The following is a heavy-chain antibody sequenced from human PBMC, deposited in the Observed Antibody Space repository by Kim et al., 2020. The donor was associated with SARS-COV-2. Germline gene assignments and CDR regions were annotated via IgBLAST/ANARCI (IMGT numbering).Heavy chain of an antibody. CDR1: GGSISSYY. CDR3: ARDRYDYVWGSYRREPHFD. CDR2: IYYSGST. Sequence: SQTLSLTCTVSGGSISSYYWSWIRQPPGKGLEWIGYIYYSGSTNYNPSLKSRVTISVDTSKNQFSLKLSSVTAADTAVYYCARDRYDYVWGSYRREPHFD. D-gene: IGHD3-16*02. J-gene: IGHJ5*02. V-gene: IGHV4-59*13.